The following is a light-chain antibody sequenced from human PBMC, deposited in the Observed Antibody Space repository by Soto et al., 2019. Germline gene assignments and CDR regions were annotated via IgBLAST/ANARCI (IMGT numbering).Light chain of an antibody. CDR2: DVS. Sequence: QSALTQPASVSGSPGQSITISCTGTSSDVGGYNYVSWYQQHPGKAPKLLIYDVSNRPSGASNSLSGSKSGNTASLNISGLQAEDEADYYCSSYTGSTTLHYVFGTGTKVTVL. CDR1: SSDVGGYNY. J-gene: IGLJ1*01. CDR3: SSYTGSTTLHYV. V-gene: IGLV2-14*01.